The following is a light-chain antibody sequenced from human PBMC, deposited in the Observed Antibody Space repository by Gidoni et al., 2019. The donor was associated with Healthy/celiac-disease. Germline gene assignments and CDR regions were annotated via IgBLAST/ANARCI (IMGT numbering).Light chain of an antibody. V-gene: IGLV2-8*01. CDR1: SSYVGGYNY. Sequence: QSALTQPPSASGSPGQSVPISCTGTSSYVGGYNYVSWYQQHPGKAPKLMIYEVSKRPSGVPDRFSGSKSGNTASLTVSELQAEDEADYYCSSYAGSNIGVFGGGTKLTVL. J-gene: IGLJ2*01. CDR2: EVS. CDR3: SSYAGSNIGV.